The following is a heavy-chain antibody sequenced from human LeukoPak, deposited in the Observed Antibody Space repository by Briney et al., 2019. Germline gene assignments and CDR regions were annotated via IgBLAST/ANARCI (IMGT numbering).Heavy chain of an antibody. CDR1: GYTFTGYY. V-gene: IGHV1-2*02. CDR3: ATNILVRDIINWFDP. CDR2: INPNSGGT. D-gene: IGHD3-10*01. Sequence: ASVKVSCKASGYTFTGYYMHWVRQAPGQGLEWMGWINPNSGGTNYAQKFQGRVTMTRDTSISTAYMELSSLRYDDTAVYYCATNILVRDIINWFDPWGQGTLVTVSS. J-gene: IGHJ5*02.